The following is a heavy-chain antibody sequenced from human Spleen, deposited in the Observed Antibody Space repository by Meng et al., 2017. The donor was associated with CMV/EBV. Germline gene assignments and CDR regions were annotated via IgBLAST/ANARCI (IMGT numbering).Heavy chain of an antibody. J-gene: IGHJ4*02. D-gene: IGHD5-18*01. Sequence: GESLKISCAASGFTFRTYAMHWVRQAPGKGLDWVAVISYDGSDKYYSDSVKGRFTISRDNSKNTLYLQMNSLRAEDTAVYYCARDLHRYGYRYYFDYWGQGTLVTVSS. CDR3: ARDLHRYGYRYYFDY. CDR2: ISYDGSDK. CDR1: GFTFRTYA. V-gene: IGHV3-30-3*01.